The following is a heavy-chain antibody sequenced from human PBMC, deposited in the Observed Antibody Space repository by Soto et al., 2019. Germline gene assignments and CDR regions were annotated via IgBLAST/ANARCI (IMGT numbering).Heavy chain of an antibody. V-gene: IGHV5-51*01. D-gene: IGHD3-10*01. CDR3: AGGGVRGVITRTRDYHGMDV. Sequence: VKISGKRCVYSFTSSRIGSVRQKTGKGLEWMGIIYPGDSDTRYSPSFQGQVTISADKSISTAYLQWSSLKASDTAMYYCAGGGVRGVITRTRDYHGMDVWGQGTTVTVSS. J-gene: IGHJ6*02. CDR2: IYPGDSDT. CDR1: VYSFTSSR.